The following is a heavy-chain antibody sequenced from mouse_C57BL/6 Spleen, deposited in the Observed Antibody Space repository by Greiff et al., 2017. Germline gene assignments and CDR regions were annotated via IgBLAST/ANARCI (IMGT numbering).Heavy chain of an antibody. D-gene: IGHD3-3*01. CDR2: IRNKANGYTT. CDR3: ARWGDERSYFDD. CDR1: GFTFTDYY. J-gene: IGHJ2*01. Sequence: EVQGVESGGGLVQPGGSLSLSCAASGFTFTDYYMSWVRQPPGKALEWLGFIRNKANGYTTEYSASVKGRFTISRDNSQSILYLQMNALRAEDSATYYCARWGDERSYFDDWGQGTTLTVSS. V-gene: IGHV7-3*01.